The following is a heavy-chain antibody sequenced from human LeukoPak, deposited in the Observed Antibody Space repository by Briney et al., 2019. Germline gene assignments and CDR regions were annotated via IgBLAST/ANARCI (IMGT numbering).Heavy chain of an antibody. CDR2: ISGSGGST. CDR1: GFTFSSYA. Sequence: GRSLRISCADSGFTFSSYAMSWVRQAPGKGMEWVSAISGSGGSTYYADSVKGRFTISRDNSKNTLYPQMNSLRAEDTAVYYCAKDGREGAVAAENWFDPWGQGTLVTVSS. D-gene: IGHD6-19*01. J-gene: IGHJ5*02. V-gene: IGHV3-23*01. CDR3: AKDGREGAVAAENWFDP.